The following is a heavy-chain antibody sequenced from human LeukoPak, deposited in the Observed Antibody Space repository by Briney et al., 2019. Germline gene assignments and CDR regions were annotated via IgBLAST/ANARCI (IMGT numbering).Heavy chain of an antibody. Sequence: GESLKISCKGSGYSFTSYWIGWVRQMPGKGLEWMGIIYPGDSDTRYSPSFQGQVTISADKSISTAYLQWSSLKASDTAMYYCATSRSEGGGSYSFDYWGQGTLVTVSS. D-gene: IGHD1-26*01. V-gene: IGHV5-51*01. CDR2: IYPGDSDT. CDR1: GYSFTSYW. J-gene: IGHJ4*02. CDR3: ATSRSEGGGSYSFDY.